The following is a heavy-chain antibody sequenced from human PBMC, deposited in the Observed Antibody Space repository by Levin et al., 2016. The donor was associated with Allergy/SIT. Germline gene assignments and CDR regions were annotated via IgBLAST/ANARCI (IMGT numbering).Heavy chain of an antibody. CDR1: GYSFTTYW. CDR2: IDPSDSYI. V-gene: IGHV5-10-1*01. J-gene: IGHJ3*01. CDR3: ARHLVEAESGTDAFDV. Sequence: GESLKISCKGSGYSFTTYWISWVRQMPGKGLEWMGTIDPSDSYIRYSPTLQGHLTISADKSITTAYLQWNSLKASDTAMYYCARHLVEAESGTDAFDVWGQGTMVTVSS. D-gene: IGHD6-19*01.